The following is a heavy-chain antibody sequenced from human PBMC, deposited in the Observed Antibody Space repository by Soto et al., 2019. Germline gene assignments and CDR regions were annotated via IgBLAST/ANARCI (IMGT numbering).Heavy chain of an antibody. CDR1: GGTFSSYA. J-gene: IGHJ6*02. D-gene: IGHD2-2*01. CDR2: IIPIFGTA. V-gene: IGHV1-69*01. CDR3: ARDLYAGSTSFYYYGMDV. Sequence: QVQLVQSGAEVKKPGSSVKVSCKASGGTFSSYAISWVRQAPGQGLEWMGGIIPIFGTAYYAQKFQGRVTITADESTSTAYMELSSLRSEDTAVYYCARDLYAGSTSFYYYGMDVWGQGTTVTVSS.